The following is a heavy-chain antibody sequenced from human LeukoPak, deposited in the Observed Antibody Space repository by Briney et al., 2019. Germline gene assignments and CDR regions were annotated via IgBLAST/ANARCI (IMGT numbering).Heavy chain of an antibody. CDR1: GFTFSSYA. D-gene: IGHD3-3*01. CDR3: AKYPYYDFWSGGYDY. J-gene: IGHJ4*02. V-gene: IGHV3-23*01. CDR2: ISGSGGST. Sequence: GGSLRLSCAASGFTFSSYAMSWVRQAPGKGLEWVSAISGSGGSTYYADSVKGRFTISRDNSKNTLYLQMNSLRAEDTAVYYCAKYPYYDFWSGGYDYWGQGTLVTVSS.